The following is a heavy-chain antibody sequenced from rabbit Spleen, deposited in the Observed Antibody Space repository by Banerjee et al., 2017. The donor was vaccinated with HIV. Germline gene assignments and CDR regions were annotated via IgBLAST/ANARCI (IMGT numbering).Heavy chain of an antibody. CDR1: RFSFSDRDV. Sequence: QEQLVESGGGLVQPEGSLTLTCKASRFSFSDRDVMCWVRQAPGKGLEWVACAYAGSSGSTYSATWAKGRFTVSKSSSTTVTLQMTSLTAADTATYFCARQTGDAWYAGGWWGPGTLVTVS. V-gene: IGHV1S45*01. J-gene: IGHJ4*01. D-gene: IGHD4-1*01. CDR2: AYAGSSGST. CDR3: ARQTGDAWYAGGW.